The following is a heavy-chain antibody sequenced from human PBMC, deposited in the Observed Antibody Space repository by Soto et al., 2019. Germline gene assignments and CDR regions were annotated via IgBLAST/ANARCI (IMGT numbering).Heavy chain of an antibody. CDR2: IKSKTDGGTT. CDR3: TTDPGAYSSSWNDAFDI. V-gene: IGHV3-15*07. D-gene: IGHD6-13*01. Sequence: GGSLRLSCAASGFTFSNAWMNWVRQAPGKGLEWVGRIKSKTDGGTTDYAAPVKGRFTISRDDSKNTLYLQMNSLKTEDTAVYYCTTDPGAYSSSWNDAFDIWGQGTMVTVSS. J-gene: IGHJ3*02. CDR1: GFTFSNAW.